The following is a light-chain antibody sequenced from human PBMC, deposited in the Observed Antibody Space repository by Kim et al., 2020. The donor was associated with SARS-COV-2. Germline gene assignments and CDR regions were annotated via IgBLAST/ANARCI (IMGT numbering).Light chain of an antibody. CDR1: NIGSKS. CDR2: YDS. Sequence: PGKTAWSTCGGNNIGSKSVHWYQQKPGQAPVLVIYYDSDRPSGIPERISGSNSGNTATLTISRVEAGDEADYYCQVWDSSSDHLRVFGGGTQLTVL. J-gene: IGLJ3*02. V-gene: IGLV3-21*04. CDR3: QVWDSSSDHLRV.